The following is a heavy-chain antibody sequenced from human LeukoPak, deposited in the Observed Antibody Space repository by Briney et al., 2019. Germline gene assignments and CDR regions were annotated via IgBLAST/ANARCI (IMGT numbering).Heavy chain of an antibody. CDR3: ARLYGSRVKYYYYYMDV. V-gene: IGHV4-39*01. CDR2: FYFSGST. D-gene: IGHD3-10*01. CDR1: GGSISSSTNY. Sequence: SETLSLTCNVSGGSISSSTNYWGWIRQPPGKRLEWIGSFYFSGSTYSHPTLKSRVTISVDTSKNQFSLSLSSVTAADTAVYYCARLYGSRVKYYYYYMDVWGKGTTVTISS. J-gene: IGHJ6*03.